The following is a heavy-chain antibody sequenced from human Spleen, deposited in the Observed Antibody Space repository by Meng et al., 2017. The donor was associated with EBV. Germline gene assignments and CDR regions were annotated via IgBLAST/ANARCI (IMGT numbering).Heavy chain of an antibody. CDR2: LYHTGGP. Sequence: QQQLHESGSGLVQPSQTLSLTCTVSGGSLSSGLHSCTWIRQPPGKVLEWLGALYHTGGPSYSPSLKSRVSISVDTSKNQFSLRLSSVTAADTAVYYCVKVTGTPLGYWYFDLWGRGTLVTVSS. CDR3: VKVTGTPLGYWYFDL. D-gene: IGHD1-20*01. J-gene: IGHJ2*01. CDR1: GGSLSSGLHS. V-gene: IGHV4-30-2*01.